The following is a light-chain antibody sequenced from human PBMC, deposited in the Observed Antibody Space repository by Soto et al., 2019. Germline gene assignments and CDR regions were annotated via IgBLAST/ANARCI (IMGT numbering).Light chain of an antibody. CDR2: KAS. V-gene: IGKV1-5*03. CDR3: QQYNSYPYT. Sequence: DIPMTQSPSTLSASVGDRVTMTCRASQNVNRWLAWYQQKPGTAPKLLIYKASGLESGVPSRFSGSGSGTEFTLTISSLQAEDFATYYCQQYNSYPYTFGQGTKLEIK. CDR1: QNVNRW. J-gene: IGKJ2*01.